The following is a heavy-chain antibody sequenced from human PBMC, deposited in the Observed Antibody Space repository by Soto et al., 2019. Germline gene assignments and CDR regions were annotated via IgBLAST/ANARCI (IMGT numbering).Heavy chain of an antibody. D-gene: IGHD1-1*01. CDR1: GFSLSTSGVG. CDR3: SHRYMTTRAFDI. Sequence: QITLKESGPTLVKPTQTLTLTCTFSGFSLSTSGVGVGWIRQPPGKALEWLALIYWDDDKRYSPSLKSRLTNTKDTSKKHVVLTMTNMDPVDTATYGCSHRYMTTRAFDIWGQGTMFTVSS. V-gene: IGHV2-5*02. J-gene: IGHJ3*02. CDR2: IYWDDDK.